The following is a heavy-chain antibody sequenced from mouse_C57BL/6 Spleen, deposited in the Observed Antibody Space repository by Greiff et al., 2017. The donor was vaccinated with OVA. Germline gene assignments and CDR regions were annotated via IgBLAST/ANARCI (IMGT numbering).Heavy chain of an antibody. D-gene: IGHD1-1*01. Sequence: QVQLQQSGAELVKPGASVKISCKASGYAFSSYWMNWVKQRPGKGLEWIGQIYPGGGDTNYNGKLKGKATLTADKYSSTAYMQLSSLTSEDSAVYFCARWDTTVVAHWYFDVWGTGTTVTVSS. CDR1: GYAFSSYW. CDR3: ARWDTTVVAHWYFDV. CDR2: IYPGGGDT. J-gene: IGHJ1*03. V-gene: IGHV1-80*01.